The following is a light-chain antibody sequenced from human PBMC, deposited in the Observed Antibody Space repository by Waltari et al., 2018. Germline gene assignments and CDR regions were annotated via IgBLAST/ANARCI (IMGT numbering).Light chain of an antibody. CDR2: WAS. CDR3: QQYYSTPLT. CDR1: PSVLYSSNNKNY. V-gene: IGKV4-1*01. Sequence: DIVMTQSPDSLAVSLGERATINCKSRPSVLYSSNNKNYLAWYQQKQGQPPKLLIYWASTRESGVPDRFSGSGSGTDFTLTISSLQAEDVAVYYCQQYYSTPLTFGGGTKVEIK. J-gene: IGKJ4*01.